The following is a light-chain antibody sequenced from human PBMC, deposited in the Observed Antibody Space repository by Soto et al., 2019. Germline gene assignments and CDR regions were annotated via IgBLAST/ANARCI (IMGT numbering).Light chain of an antibody. CDR3: ETWDSNTHTV. CDR1: SGHSSYI. V-gene: IGLV4-60*02. J-gene: IGLJ3*02. CDR2: LEGSGSY. Sequence: QLVLTQSSSASASLGSSVKLTCTLSSGHSSYIIAWHQQQPGKAPRYLMKLEGSGSYNKGSGVPDRFSGSSSGADRYLTISNLRVEDEADYYCETWDSNTHTVFGGGTKVTVL.